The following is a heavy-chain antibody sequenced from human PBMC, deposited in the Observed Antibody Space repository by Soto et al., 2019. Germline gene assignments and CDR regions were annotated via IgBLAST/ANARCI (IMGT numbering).Heavy chain of an antibody. CDR2: VYYSGTT. J-gene: IGHJ4*02. V-gene: IGHV4-61*01. Sequence: SETLSLTCSVSGDSVSNKTYYWSWIRQPPRKRLEWIGYVYYSGTTNYNPSLKSRVTISVDLSKNQFSLRLSSVTTADTALYYCARTTAVPNTLRSRYFFDYWGQGTLVTVSS. CDR3: ARTTAVPNTLRSRYFFDY. CDR1: GDSVSNKTYY. D-gene: IGHD4-17*01.